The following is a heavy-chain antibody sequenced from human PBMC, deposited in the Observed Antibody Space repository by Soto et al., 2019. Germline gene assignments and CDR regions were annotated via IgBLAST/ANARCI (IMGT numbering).Heavy chain of an antibody. J-gene: IGHJ4*02. CDR2: IYNSETT. Sequence: SETLSLTCTVSGGSISSGGYYWSWIRQHPGKGLEWIGYIYNSETTYYNPSLKSRVTISVDTSKNQFSLKVNSVTAADTAVYYCARGNYDILIGYYDYWGQGTPVTVSS. V-gene: IGHV4-31*03. CDR1: GGSISSGGYY. D-gene: IGHD3-9*01. CDR3: ARGNYDILIGYYDY.